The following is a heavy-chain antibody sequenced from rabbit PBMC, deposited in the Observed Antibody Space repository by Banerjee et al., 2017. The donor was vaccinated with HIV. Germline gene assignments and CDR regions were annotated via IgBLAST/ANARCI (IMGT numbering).Heavy chain of an antibody. Sequence: QSLEESGGGLVKPGASLTLTCTASGVSFSFNSYMCWVRQAPGKGLEWIACIDTGSNGFTYFASWAKGRFTISKTSSTTVTLQMTSLTAADTATYFCARDSGSSFSSYGMDLWGQGTLVTVS. CDR2: IDTGSNGFT. V-gene: IGHV1S40*01. CDR1: GVSFSFNSY. D-gene: IGHD8-1*01. CDR3: ARDSGSSFSSYGMDL. J-gene: IGHJ6*01.